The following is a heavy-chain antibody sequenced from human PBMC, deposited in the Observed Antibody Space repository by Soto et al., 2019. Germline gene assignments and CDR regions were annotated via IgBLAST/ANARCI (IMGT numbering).Heavy chain of an antibody. CDR3: ARDFWSVYGVDY. Sequence: EVQLVESGGGLVKPGGSLRLSCAASGFTFSSYSMNWVRQAPGKGLEWVSSISSSSSYIYYADSVKGRFTISRDNAKNSLYLQMNSLRAEDTAVYFCARDFWSVYGVDYWGQGTLVTVS. CDR2: ISSSSSYI. CDR1: GFTFSSYS. J-gene: IGHJ4*02. V-gene: IGHV3-21*01. D-gene: IGHD3-3*01.